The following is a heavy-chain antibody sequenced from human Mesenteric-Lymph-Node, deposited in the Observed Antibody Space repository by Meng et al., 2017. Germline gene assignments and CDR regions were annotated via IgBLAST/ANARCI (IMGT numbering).Heavy chain of an antibody. CDR3: ARVRDGYFFDY. CDR2: IYYSGST. D-gene: IGHD5-24*01. Sequence: QGRRQGSGPGLVKPSQPLSLTCTVSGGSISSGGYYWSWIRQHPGKGLEWIGYIYYSGSTYYNPSLKSLVTISVDTSKNQFSLKLSSVTAADTAVYYCARVRDGYFFDYWGQGTLVTVSS. CDR1: GGSISSGGYY. J-gene: IGHJ4*02. V-gene: IGHV4-31*01.